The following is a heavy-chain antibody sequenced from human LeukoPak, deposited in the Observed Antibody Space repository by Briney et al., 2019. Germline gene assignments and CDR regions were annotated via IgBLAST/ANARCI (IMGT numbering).Heavy chain of an antibody. V-gene: IGHV1-24*01. D-gene: IGHD3-22*01. J-gene: IGHJ6*02. CDR2: FDPEDGET. Sequence: ASVKVSCKVSGYTLTELSMHWVRQAPGKGRGWMGGFDPEDGETIYAQKFQGRVTMTEDTSTDTAYMELSSLRSEDTAVYYCATPYDSSGYYGMDVWGQGTTVTVSS. CDR1: GYTLTELS. CDR3: ATPYDSSGYYGMDV.